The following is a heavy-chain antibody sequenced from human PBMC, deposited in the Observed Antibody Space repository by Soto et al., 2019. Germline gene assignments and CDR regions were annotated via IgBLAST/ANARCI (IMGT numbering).Heavy chain of an antibody. J-gene: IGHJ3*02. CDR3: ARGDTPMITGMDSFDI. V-gene: IGHV3-7*01. Sequence: HPVGSLRLSCAASGFTFSRYWMNWVRQAPGKGLEWVANIKQDGTEKNYVDSVKGRFTISRDNARKSLYLQMDSLRAEDTAVYFCARGDTPMITGMDSFDIWGQGTMVTVS. CDR1: GFTFSRYW. D-gene: IGHD5-18*01. CDR2: IKQDGTEK.